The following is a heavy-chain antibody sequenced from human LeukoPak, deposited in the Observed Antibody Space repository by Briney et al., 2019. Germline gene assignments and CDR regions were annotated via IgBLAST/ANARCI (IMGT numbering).Heavy chain of an antibody. D-gene: IGHD6-13*01. CDR2: ISGSGGST. CDR3: ARGKQQLVLDPVDY. V-gene: IGHV3-23*01. Sequence: GGSLRLSCAASGFTFSSYAMSWVRQAPGKGLEWVSAISGSGGSTYYADSVKGRFTISRDNSKNTLYLQMNSLRAEDTAVYYCARGKQQLVLDPVDYWGQGTLVTVSS. J-gene: IGHJ4*02. CDR1: GFTFSSYA.